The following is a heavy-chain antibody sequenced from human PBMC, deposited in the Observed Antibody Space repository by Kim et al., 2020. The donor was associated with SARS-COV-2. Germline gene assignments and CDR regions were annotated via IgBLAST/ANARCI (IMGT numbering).Heavy chain of an antibody. D-gene: IGHD1-20*01. CDR3: AKPNWNPRGDWFDP. V-gene: IGHV3-23*01. Sequence: GGSLRLSCEASGFTFSRSSMYWVCQAPGKGLEWVSSISGFDDGTYYADSVKGRFTISRDNSKNTLYLQMNSLRAEDTAIYYCAKPNWNPRGDWFDPWGQGTLVTVSS. CDR1: GFTFSRSS. J-gene: IGHJ5*02. CDR2: ISGFDDGT.